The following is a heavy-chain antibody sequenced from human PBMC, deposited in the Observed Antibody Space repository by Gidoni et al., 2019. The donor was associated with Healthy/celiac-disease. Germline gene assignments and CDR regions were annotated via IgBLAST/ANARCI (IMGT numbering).Heavy chain of an antibody. J-gene: IGHJ4*02. Sequence: QITLKESGPTLVKPTQTLTLTCTFSGFSLSTSGVGVGWIRQPPEKALEWLALIYWDDDKRYSPSLKSRLTITKDTSKNQVVLTMTNMDPVDTATYYCAHSRRSYYYYDSSGYYYVWGQGTLVTVSS. D-gene: IGHD3-22*01. CDR2: IYWDDDK. V-gene: IGHV2-5*02. CDR3: AHSRRSYYYYDSSGYYYV. CDR1: GFSLSTSGVG.